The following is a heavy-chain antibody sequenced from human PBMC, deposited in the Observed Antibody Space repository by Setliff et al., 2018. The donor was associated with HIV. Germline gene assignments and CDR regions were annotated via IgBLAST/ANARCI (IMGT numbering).Heavy chain of an antibody. CDR2: LSATGVTT. CDR3: ARGQFRLRPDSLDL. Sequence: GGSLRLSCVASGFSFSTYSMSWIRQGPGKGLEWVSGLSATGVTTHYADSVKGRSTISRDNSKDTLYLQLNSLRAEDTAVYYCARGQFRLRPDSLDLWGQGTLVTVS. CDR1: GFSFSTYS. V-gene: IGHV3-23*01. D-gene: IGHD2-21*01. J-gene: IGHJ3*01.